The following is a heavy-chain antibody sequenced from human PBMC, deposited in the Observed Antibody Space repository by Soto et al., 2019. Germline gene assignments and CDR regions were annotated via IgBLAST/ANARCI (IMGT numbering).Heavy chain of an antibody. V-gene: IGHV1-69*08. CDR3: AREEYYYGSGACFDY. J-gene: IGHJ4*02. Sequence: QVQLVQSGAEVKKPGSSVKVSCKASGGTFSSYTISWVRQAPGQGLEWMGRIIPILRIANYAQKFQGRVTITADKSTRTAYMELSSLRSEDTAVYYCAREEYYYGSGACFDYWGQGTLVSVSS. D-gene: IGHD3-10*01. CDR2: IIPILRIA. CDR1: GGTFSSYT.